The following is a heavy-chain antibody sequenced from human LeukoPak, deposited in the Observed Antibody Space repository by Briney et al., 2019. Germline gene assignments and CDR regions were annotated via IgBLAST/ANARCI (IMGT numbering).Heavy chain of an antibody. CDR1: GYSISSGYY. D-gene: IGHD6-13*01. CDR2: IYHSGST. CDR3: AGGIAGRGKPNWFDP. V-gene: IGHV4-38-2*02. J-gene: IGHJ5*02. Sequence: SETLSLTCTVSGYSISSGYYWGWIRQPPGKGLEWIGSIYHSGSTYYNPSLKSRVTISVDTSKNQFSLKLSSVTAADTAVYYCAGGIAGRGKPNWFDPWGQGTLVTVSS.